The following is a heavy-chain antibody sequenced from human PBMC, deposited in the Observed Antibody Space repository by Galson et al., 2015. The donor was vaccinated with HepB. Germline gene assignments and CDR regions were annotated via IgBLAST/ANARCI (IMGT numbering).Heavy chain of an antibody. CDR1: GYTFTGYS. CDR2: INTDSGKP. V-gene: IGHV7-4-1*02. CDR3: ARTSGSDY. D-gene: IGHD6-19*01. J-gene: IGHJ4*02. Sequence: SCKASGYTFTGYSINWVRQAPGQGLEWMGWINTDSGKPTYAQGFTGRFVFSLDTSVSTAFLQISSLEAEDTAVYYCARTSGSDYWGQGTLGTVSS.